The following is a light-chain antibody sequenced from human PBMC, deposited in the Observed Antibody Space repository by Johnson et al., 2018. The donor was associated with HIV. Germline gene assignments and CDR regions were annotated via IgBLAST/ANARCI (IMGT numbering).Light chain of an antibody. CDR3: GTWDSSLSAYV. V-gene: IGLV1-51*01. Sequence: QPVLTQPPSVSAAPGQKVTISCSGSSSNIGNNYVSWYQQLPGTAPKLLIYDNNKRPSGIPDRFSGSKSGTSATLGITGLQTGDEADYYCGTWDSSLSAYVLGTWTKVTVL. J-gene: IGLJ1*01. CDR2: DNN. CDR1: SSNIGNNY.